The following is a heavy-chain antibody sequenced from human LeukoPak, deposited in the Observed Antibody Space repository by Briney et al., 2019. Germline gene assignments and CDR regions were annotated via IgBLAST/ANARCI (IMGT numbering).Heavy chain of an antibody. J-gene: IGHJ4*02. CDR2: IIPIFGTA. D-gene: IGHD2-2*01. CDR1: GYTFTSYY. CDR3: ARARLGYCSSTSCPYYFDY. Sequence: ASVKVSCKASGYTFTSYYMHWVRQAPGQGLEWMGGIIPIFGTANYAQKFQGRVTITTDESTSTAYMELSSLRSEDTAVYYCARARLGYCSSTSCPYYFDYWGQGTLVTVSS. V-gene: IGHV1-69*05.